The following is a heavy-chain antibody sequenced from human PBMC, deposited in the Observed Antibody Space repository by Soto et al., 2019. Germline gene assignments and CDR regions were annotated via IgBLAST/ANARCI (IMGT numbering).Heavy chain of an antibody. CDR3: AKDQDDAAGGYYYGMDV. V-gene: IGHV3-30*18. CDR1: GFTFSSYD. J-gene: IGHJ6*02. CDR2: ISYDGSNK. Sequence: QVQLVESGGGVVQPGRSLRLSCAASGFTFSSYDMHWVRQAPGKGLEWVAVISYDGSNKYYADSVKGRFTISRDNSKNTLYLQMNSLRAEDTAVYYCAKDQDDAAGGYYYGMDVWGQGTTVTVSS. D-gene: IGHD3-16*01.